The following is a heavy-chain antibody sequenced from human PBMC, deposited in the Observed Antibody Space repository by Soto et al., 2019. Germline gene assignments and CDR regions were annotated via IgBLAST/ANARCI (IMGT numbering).Heavy chain of an antibody. CDR3: ARGGYDLLDY. Sequence: PSETLSLTCTVSGGSISSGGYYWSWIRQHPGKGLEWIGYIYYSGSTYYNPSLKSRVTISVDTSKNQFSLKLSSVTAADTAVYYCARGGYDLLDYWGQGTLVTAPQ. CDR2: IYYSGST. D-gene: IGHD5-12*01. CDR1: GGSISSGGYY. V-gene: IGHV4-31*03. J-gene: IGHJ4*02.